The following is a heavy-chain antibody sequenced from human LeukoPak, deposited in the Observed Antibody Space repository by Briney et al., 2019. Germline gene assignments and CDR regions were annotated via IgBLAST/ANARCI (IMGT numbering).Heavy chain of an antibody. D-gene: IGHD6-19*01. V-gene: IGHV1-2*02. Sequence: ASVKVSCKASGYTFTGYYMHWVRQAPGQGLEWTGWINPNSGGTNYAQKFQERVTITRDMSTSTAYMELSSLRSEDTAVYYCAAVEGQQWGQGTLVTVSS. CDR1: GYTFTGYY. CDR2: INPNSGGT. J-gene: IGHJ1*01. CDR3: AAVEGQQ.